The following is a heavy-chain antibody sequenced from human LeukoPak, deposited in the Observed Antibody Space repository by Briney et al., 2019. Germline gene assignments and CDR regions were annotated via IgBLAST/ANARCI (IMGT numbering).Heavy chain of an antibody. CDR3: TRDSGTYNWFDP. V-gene: IGHV3-73*01. Sequence: GGSVKLFCAAWGFTLSCSAIQWLRRSAGKGGEGVGQIEKKDRGYATAPAYPATVNHRFTICRDDSINTAYLQMKSLKTEDTALYYCTRDSGTYNWFDPWGQGTLVTVSS. CDR2: IEKKDRGYAT. CDR1: GFTLSCSA. J-gene: IGHJ5*02. D-gene: IGHD1-26*01.